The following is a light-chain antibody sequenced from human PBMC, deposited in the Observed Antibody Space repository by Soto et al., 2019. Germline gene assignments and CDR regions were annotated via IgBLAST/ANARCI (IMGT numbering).Light chain of an antibody. CDR1: HDIGNY. J-gene: IGKJ3*01. Sequence: DIQMTQSPSSLSASVGDRVTITCLASHDIGNYLNWYQQKPGKAPKPLIYYASNLETGVSSRFSGSGSGTDFTYTISSLQPEDIATYFCQQYENLPRFIFGPGTKVDIK. CDR2: YAS. CDR3: QQYENLPRFI. V-gene: IGKV1-33*01.